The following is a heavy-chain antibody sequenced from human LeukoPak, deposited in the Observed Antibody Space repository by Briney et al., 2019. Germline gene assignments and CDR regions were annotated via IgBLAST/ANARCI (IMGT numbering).Heavy chain of an antibody. J-gene: IGHJ4*02. CDR1: GGSFSGYY. Sequence: SETLSLTCAVYGGSFSGYYWSWIRQPPGKGLEWIGEINHSGSTNYNPSLKSRGTISVDTSKNQYSLKLSSVTAADTAVYYCASSGTNFDYWGQGTLVTVSS. CDR3: ASSGTNFDY. V-gene: IGHV4-34*01. CDR2: INHSGST. D-gene: IGHD1-26*01.